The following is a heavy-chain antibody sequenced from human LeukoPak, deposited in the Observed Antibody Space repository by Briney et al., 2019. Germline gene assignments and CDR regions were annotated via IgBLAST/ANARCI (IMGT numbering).Heavy chain of an antibody. Sequence: PGGSLRLSCAASGFTFSDHYMTWIRQAPGNGLEWLSYISPSGSDMNNADSVKGRFTISRDNAKRSLYLQMNSLRDEDTAVYYCTRDPRLADYWGQGTLVTVSS. CDR1: GFTFSDHY. J-gene: IGHJ4*02. CDR3: TRDPRLADY. V-gene: IGHV3-11*01. CDR2: ISPSGSDM.